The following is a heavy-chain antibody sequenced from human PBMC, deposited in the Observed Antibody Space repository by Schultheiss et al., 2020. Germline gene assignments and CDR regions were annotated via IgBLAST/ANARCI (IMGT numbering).Heavy chain of an antibody. CDR3: ARSSRSRTYYYDSSGYYYDY. CDR1: GGSISSYY. Sequence: SQTLSLTCTVSGGSISSYYWSWIRQPPGKGLEWIGYIYYSGSTNYNPSLKSRVTISVDTSKNQFSLKLSSVTAADTAVYYCARSSRSRTYYYDSSGYYYDYWGQGTLVNVSS. V-gene: IGHV4-59*01. CDR2: IYYSGST. J-gene: IGHJ4*02. D-gene: IGHD3-22*01.